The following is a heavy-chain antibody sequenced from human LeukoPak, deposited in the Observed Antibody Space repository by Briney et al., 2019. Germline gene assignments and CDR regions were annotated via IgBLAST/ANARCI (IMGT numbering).Heavy chain of an antibody. J-gene: IGHJ4*02. D-gene: IGHD6-19*01. V-gene: IGHV3-66*01. CDR1: GFTVSSNY. Sequence: GGSLRLSCAVSGFTVSSNYMTWVRQAPGKGLEWVSVICSGGNTYYADSVKGRFTISRDNSKNTLYLQMTSLRAEDTAVYYCARGGIAVADDYWGQGTLVTVSS. CDR3: ARGGIAVADDY. CDR2: ICSGGNT.